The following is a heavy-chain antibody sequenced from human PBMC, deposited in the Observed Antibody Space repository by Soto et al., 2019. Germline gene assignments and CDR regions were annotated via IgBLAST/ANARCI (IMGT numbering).Heavy chain of an antibody. CDR3: ARVAVAGTRDYGMDV. V-gene: IGHV1-2*04. Sequence: GASVKVSCKASGYIFTDYYMHWVRQAPGQGLGWMGRINPNSGGTNYAQKFQGWVTMTRDTSISTAYMELSRLRSDDTAVYYCARVAVAGTRDYGMDVWGQGTTVTVSS. CDR1: GYIFTDYY. D-gene: IGHD6-19*01. J-gene: IGHJ6*02. CDR2: INPNSGGT.